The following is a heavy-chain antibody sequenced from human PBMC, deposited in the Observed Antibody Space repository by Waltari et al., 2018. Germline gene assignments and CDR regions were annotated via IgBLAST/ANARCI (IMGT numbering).Heavy chain of an antibody. CDR3: VHAYDVLTGYFDN. CDR2: IYWNDDK. V-gene: IGHV2-5*01. CDR1: GFSLTTNGVG. Sequence: QITLKESGPTLLKPTQPLTLTCSFSGFSLTTNGVGVGWIRQSPGKALEWLALIYWNDDKRFSPSLRSRLTITKDTSKDQVVLTLASVDPVDTATYYGVHAYDVLTGYFDNWGQGTLVTVSS. J-gene: IGHJ4*02. D-gene: IGHD3-9*01.